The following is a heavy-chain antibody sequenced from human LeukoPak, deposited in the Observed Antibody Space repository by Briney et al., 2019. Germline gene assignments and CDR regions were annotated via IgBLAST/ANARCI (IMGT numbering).Heavy chain of an antibody. J-gene: IGHJ4*02. CDR1: GGPIITTNYF. CDR2: VFYSGST. CDR3: AREPAAALFLPGSYFDY. V-gene: IGHV4-39*07. Sequence: SETLSLTFTVAGGPIITTNYFWGWLRQPPGKWLEWSGTVFYSGSTYYNPSLKSRVTISVDPSKNQFSLSLSAVTAADTAVYYCAREPAAALFLPGSYFDYWGQGTLVPVSS. D-gene: IGHD6-13*01.